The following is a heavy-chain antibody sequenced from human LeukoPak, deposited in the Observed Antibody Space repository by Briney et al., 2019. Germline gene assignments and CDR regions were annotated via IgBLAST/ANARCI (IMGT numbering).Heavy chain of an antibody. CDR2: IDRSSSPI. Sequence: GSLRLSCAASGFTFSRNSMNGVRQAPGKGLEWVSFIDRSSSPIYYADSVKDRFTVSRDNAKNSLYLQMSSLRAEDTAVYYCATYGSGWYLINWGQGTLVTVSS. D-gene: IGHD6-19*01. CDR3: ATYGSGWYLIN. J-gene: IGHJ4*02. CDR1: GFTFSRNS. V-gene: IGHV3-48*01.